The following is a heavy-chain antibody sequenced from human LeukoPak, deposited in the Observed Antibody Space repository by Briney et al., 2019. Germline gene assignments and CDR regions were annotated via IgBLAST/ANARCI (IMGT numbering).Heavy chain of an antibody. D-gene: IGHD1-26*01. CDR2: IIPIFGTV. J-gene: IGHJ5*02. Sequence: GASVKVSCKASGYTFTSYGISWVRQAPGQGLEWMGGIIPIFGTVNYAQKFQGRVTITADESASTAYMELTSLRSEDTAVYYCAKEGVLGATMTNNWFDPWGQGTLVTVSS. CDR3: AKEGVLGATMTNNWFDP. V-gene: IGHV1-69*13. CDR1: GYTFTSYG.